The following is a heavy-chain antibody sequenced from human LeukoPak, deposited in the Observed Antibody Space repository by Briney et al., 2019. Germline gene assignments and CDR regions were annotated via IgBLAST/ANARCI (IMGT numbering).Heavy chain of an antibody. CDR3: AREFTKKRGLYGYYYYYGMDV. Sequence: VASVKVSCKASGYTFTSYDINWVRQAIGQGLEWMGWMNLNSGNTGYAQKFQGRVTMTRNTSISTAYMELSSLRSEDTAVYYCAREFTKKRGLYGYYYYYGMDVWGQGTTVTVSS. CDR1: GYTFTSYD. J-gene: IGHJ6*02. CDR2: MNLNSGNT. D-gene: IGHD2/OR15-2a*01. V-gene: IGHV1-8*01.